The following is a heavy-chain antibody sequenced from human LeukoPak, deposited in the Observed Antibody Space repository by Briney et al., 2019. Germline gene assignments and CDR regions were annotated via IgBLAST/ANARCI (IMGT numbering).Heavy chain of an antibody. CDR1: GYTFTNYY. J-gene: IGHJ3*02. CDR3: ARDRTGYYYDSSGYYFDAFDI. Sequence: SSVKVSCKASGYTFTNYYMHWVRQAPGQGLEWMGIINPSGGSTSYAQKFQGRVTMTRDTSTTTVYMELSSLRSEDTAVYSCARDRTGYYYDSSGYYFDAFDIWGQRKMVTVSS. V-gene: IGHV1-46*03. D-gene: IGHD3-22*01. CDR2: INPSGGST.